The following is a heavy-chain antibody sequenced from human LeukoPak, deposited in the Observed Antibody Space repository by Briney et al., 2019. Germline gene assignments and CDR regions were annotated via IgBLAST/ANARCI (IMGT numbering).Heavy chain of an antibody. CDR3: TSGSYFDYFDY. D-gene: IGHD1-26*01. Sequence: SETLSLTCTVSGGSISSSSYYWGWIRQPPGKGLEWIGRIYYSGSTYYNPSLKSRVTISVDTSKNQFSLKLSSVTAADTAVYYCTSGSYFDYFDYWGQGTLVTVSS. V-gene: IGHV4-39*07. J-gene: IGHJ4*02. CDR2: IYYSGST. CDR1: GGSISSSSYY.